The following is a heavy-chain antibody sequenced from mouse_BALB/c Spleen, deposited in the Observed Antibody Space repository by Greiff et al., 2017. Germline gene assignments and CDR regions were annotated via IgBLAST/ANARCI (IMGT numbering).Heavy chain of an antibody. CDR1: GYTFTSYW. Sequence: LQQPGSELVRPGASVKLSCKASGYTFTSYWMHWVKQRPGQGLEWIGNIYPGSGSTNYDEKFKSKATLTVDTSSSTAYMQLSSLTSEDSAVYYGTRFETARATNYAMDYWGQGTSVTVSS. V-gene: IGHV1S22*01. D-gene: IGHD3-2*01. J-gene: IGHJ4*01. CDR3: TRFETARATNYAMDY. CDR2: IYPGSGST.